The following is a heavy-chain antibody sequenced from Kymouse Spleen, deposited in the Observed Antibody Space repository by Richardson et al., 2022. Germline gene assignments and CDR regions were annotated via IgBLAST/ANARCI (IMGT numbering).Heavy chain of an antibody. V-gene: IGHV4-4*02. Sequence: QVQLQESGPGLVKPSGTLSLTCAVSGGSISSSNWWSWVRQPPGKGLEWIGEIYHSGSTNYNPSLKSRVTISVDKSKNQFSLKLSSVTAADTAVYYCARGYCSSTSCFYYYYYGMDVWGQGTTVTVSS. D-gene: IGHD2-2*02. CDR2: IYHSGST. CDR3: ARGYCSSTSCFYYYYYGMDV. CDR1: GGSISSSNW. J-gene: IGHJ6*02.